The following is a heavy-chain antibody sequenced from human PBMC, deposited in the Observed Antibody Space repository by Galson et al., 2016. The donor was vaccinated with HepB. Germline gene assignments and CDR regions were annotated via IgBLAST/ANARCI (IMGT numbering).Heavy chain of an antibody. Sequence: SLRLSCAASGFTFSSYGMHWVRRAPGKGLDWVALITPEGSDTYYADAVKGRFTISRDNSKNTLSLQMNSLRAEDTAIYYCARDGISSLDQWGQGALVIVSS. CDR3: ARDGISSLDQ. CDR1: GFTFSSYG. D-gene: IGHD2/OR15-2a*01. V-gene: IGHV3-30*03. J-gene: IGHJ4*02. CDR2: ITPEGSDT.